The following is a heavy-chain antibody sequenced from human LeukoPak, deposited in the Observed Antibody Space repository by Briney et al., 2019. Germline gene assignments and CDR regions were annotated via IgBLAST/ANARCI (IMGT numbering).Heavy chain of an antibody. CDR3: ARVGIVVVPAAMLDY. CDR1: GYTFTSYA. Sequence: ASVKVSCKASGYTFTSYAMHWVGQAPGQRLEWMGWINAGNGNTKYSQKFQGRVTITRDTSASTAYMELSSLRSEDTAVYYCARVGIVVVPAAMLDYWGQGTLVTVSS. D-gene: IGHD2-2*01. J-gene: IGHJ4*02. V-gene: IGHV1-3*01. CDR2: INAGNGNT.